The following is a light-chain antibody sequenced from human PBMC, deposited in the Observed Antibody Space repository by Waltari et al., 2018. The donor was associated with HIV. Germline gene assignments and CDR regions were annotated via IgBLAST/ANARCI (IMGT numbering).Light chain of an antibody. CDR3: HQYNTFPLT. Sequence: DIQMTQSPSFLSALVGDRVTLPCRASQDISNYLGWFQQTPGKAPKSLIFATSSLQSGVPSRFLGAGSGTNFTLTIRSLQPEDFATYYCHQYNTFPLTFGRGTTVEIK. CDR1: QDISNY. J-gene: IGKJ3*01. CDR2: ATS. V-gene: IGKV1-16*01.